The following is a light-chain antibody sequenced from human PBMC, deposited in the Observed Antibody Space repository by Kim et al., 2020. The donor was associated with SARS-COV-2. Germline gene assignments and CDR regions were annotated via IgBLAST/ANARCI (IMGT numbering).Light chain of an antibody. CDR1: QRVTNSY. CDR3: QQYGGSPLWT. CDR2: GAS. V-gene: IGKV3-20*01. Sequence: PGDSATRSCRASQRVTNSYLAWYQQKLGQAPRLLIYGASTRATGIPDRFSGSGSGTDFTLTISRLEPEDFAVYYCQQYGGSPLWTFGQGTKVDIK. J-gene: IGKJ1*01.